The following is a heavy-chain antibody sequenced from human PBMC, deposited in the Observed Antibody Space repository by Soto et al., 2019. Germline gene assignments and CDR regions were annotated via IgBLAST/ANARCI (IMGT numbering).Heavy chain of an antibody. J-gene: IGHJ4*02. CDR3: ARGLITGSHYSGGWYYFDS. V-gene: IGHV4-59*12. CDR1: GDSISSYS. D-gene: IGHD6-19*01. CDR2: IHYNGNT. Sequence: SETLSLTCPVSGDSISSYSWIWIRQPPGKGLEWIGNIHYNGNTKYSPSLKSRVTMSVDTSKNHFSLELSSVTAADTAVYYCARGLITGSHYSGGWYYFDSWGQGTQVTVSS.